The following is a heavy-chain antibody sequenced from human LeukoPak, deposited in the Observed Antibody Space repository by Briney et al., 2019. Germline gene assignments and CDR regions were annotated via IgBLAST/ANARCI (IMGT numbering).Heavy chain of an antibody. J-gene: IGHJ4*02. Sequence: PSETLSLTCTVSGGSISSYYWSWIRQPPGKGLEWIGYIYYSGTTNYNPSLKSRVTISVDTSKNQFSLKLSSVTAADTAVYYCARGLWDDSSGYYFDYWGQGTLVTVSS. V-gene: IGHV4-59*01. CDR2: IYYSGTT. CDR1: GGSISSYY. CDR3: ARGLWDDSSGYYFDY. D-gene: IGHD3-22*01.